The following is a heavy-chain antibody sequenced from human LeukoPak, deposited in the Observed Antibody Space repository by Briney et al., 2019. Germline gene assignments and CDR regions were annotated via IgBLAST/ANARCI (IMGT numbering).Heavy chain of an antibody. J-gene: IGHJ4*02. D-gene: IGHD6-13*01. CDR3: ARAPQWASAGTFDY. CDR1: GGSLSPYY. Sequence: SETLSLTCTVSGGSLSPYYWSWIRQAPGKGLQWIGYILYNGRTTNYNPSLKSRATILVDTSNNQFSLKLNSVTAADSAVYYCARAPQWASAGTFDYWGPGTLVTVSS. CDR2: ILYNGRTT. V-gene: IGHV4-59*01.